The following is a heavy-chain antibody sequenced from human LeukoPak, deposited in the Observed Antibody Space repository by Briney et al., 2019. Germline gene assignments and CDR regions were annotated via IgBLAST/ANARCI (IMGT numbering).Heavy chain of an antibody. D-gene: IGHD3-10*01. V-gene: IGHV3-23*01. CDR2: ISGSGGGT. CDR3: ARSGSGSYFLDY. J-gene: IGHJ4*02. CDR1: GFTFSSYT. Sequence: GGSLRLSCAASGFTFSSYTMSWVRQAPGRGLEWDSAISGSGGGTYYADSVKGRFTISRDNFKHTLYLQMNSLRAEDTAVYYCARSGSGSYFLDYWGQGTLVTVSS.